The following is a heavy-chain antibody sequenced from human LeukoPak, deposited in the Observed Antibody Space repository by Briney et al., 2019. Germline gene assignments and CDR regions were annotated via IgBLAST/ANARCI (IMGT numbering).Heavy chain of an antibody. V-gene: IGHV3-30*02. J-gene: IGHJ4*02. CDR3: ARYLQWLAYFDY. Sequence: LPGGSLRLSCAASGFTFCSYGMHWVRQAPGKGLEWVAFIRYDGSNKYYADSVKGRFTISRDNSKNTLYLQMNSLRAEDTAVYYCARYLQWLAYFDYWGQGTLVTVSS. D-gene: IGHD6-19*01. CDR1: GFTFCSYG. CDR2: IRYDGSNK.